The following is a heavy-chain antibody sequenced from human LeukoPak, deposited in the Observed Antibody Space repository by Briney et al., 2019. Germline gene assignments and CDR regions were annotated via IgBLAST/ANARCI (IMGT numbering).Heavy chain of an antibody. CDR1: GFSFSSYT. CDR2: ISGSGGST. V-gene: IGHV3-23*01. Sequence: GGSLRLSCAASGFSFSSYTMSWVRQAPGKGLEWVSAISGSGGSTYYADSVKGRFTISRDNSKNTLYLQMNSLRAEDTAVYYCAKVGLERGLDYWGQGTLVTVSS. CDR3: AKVGLERGLDY. J-gene: IGHJ4*02.